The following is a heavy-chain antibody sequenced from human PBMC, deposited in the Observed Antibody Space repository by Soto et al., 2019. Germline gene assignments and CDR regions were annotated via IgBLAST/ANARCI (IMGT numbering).Heavy chain of an antibody. D-gene: IGHD5-12*01. J-gene: IGHJ3*02. Sequence: SVKVSCKASGGTFSSYAISWVRQAPGQGLEWMGGIIPIFGTANYAQKFQGRVTITADKSTSTAYMELSSLRSEDTAVYYCARRGEGRDGYNGDIWGQGXMVTV. CDR2: IIPIFGTA. CDR1: GGTFSSYA. V-gene: IGHV1-69*06. CDR3: ARRGEGRDGYNGDI.